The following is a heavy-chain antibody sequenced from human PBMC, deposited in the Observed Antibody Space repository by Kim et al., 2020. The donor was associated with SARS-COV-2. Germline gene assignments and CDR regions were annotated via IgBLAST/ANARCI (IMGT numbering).Heavy chain of an antibody. J-gene: IGHJ5*02. CDR3: TRNVVGDGEMGP. V-gene: IGHV3-30*03. CDR1: GFSFNRHL. Sequence: GGSLRLSCAASGFSFNRHLMHWVRQAPGKGLEWVALISYDGSTTRYTDSVKGRFTVSRDNSKNAVYLQMNSLRADDTAVYYCTRNVVGDGEMGPWGRGTLLTLSP. CDR2: ISYDGSTT. D-gene: IGHD2-21*01.